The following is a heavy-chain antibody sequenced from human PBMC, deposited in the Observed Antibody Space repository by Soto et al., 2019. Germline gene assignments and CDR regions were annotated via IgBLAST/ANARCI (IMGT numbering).Heavy chain of an antibody. Sequence: EVQLLESGGGLVQPGGSLRLSCAASGFTFNNYAMTWVRQAPGKGXEXVSAISGGGDTTSYADSVKGRFTVSRDGXXXXXXXXXXXXXXXXXXXXXXXXXXXXXXXXXXXXDFWGQGTLVTVSS. CDR3: XXXXXXXXXXXXXXDF. CDR1: GFTFNNYA. CDR2: ISGGGDTT. J-gene: IGHJ4*02. V-gene: IGHV3-23*01.